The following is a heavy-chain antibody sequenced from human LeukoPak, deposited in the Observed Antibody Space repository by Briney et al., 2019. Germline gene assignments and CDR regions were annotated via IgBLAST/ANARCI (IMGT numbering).Heavy chain of an antibody. CDR2: IWNDGSNK. D-gene: IGHD5-18*01. J-gene: IGHJ4*02. CDR1: GFTLSTYD. Sequence: GGSLRLSCAASGFTLSTYDIHWVRQAPGKGLERVAVIWNDGSNKYYGDSVKGRFTISRDNSKNTLYLQMNSLRAEDTAIYYCARSVVGYYYFDSWGQGTLVTVSS. CDR3: ARSVVGYYYFDS. V-gene: IGHV3-33*01.